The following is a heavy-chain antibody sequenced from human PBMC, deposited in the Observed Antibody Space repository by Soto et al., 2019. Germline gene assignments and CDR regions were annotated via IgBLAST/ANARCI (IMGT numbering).Heavy chain of an antibody. CDR1: GFTFSSYA. V-gene: IGHV3-23*01. Sequence: EVQLLESGGGLVQPGGSLRLSCATSGFTFSSYAMAWVRQAPGKGLEWVSAISGSGGITYHAASVKGRFSISRDNSRNMLYLQMNSLGAEDTAVHYCARAAHYDFWSGYYYMDVWGIGTTVTVSS. CDR3: ARAAHYDFWSGYYYMDV. J-gene: IGHJ6*03. CDR2: ISGSGGIT. D-gene: IGHD3-3*01.